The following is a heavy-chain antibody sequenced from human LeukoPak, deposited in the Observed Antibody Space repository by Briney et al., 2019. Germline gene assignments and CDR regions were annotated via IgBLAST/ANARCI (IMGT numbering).Heavy chain of an antibody. Sequence: PSETLSLTCTVSGGSISSSSYYWGWIRQPPGKGLEWIGSIYYSGSTYYNPSLKSRVTISVDTSKNQFSLKLSSVTAADTAVYYCARPGAAGTPTNWFDPWGQGTLVTVSS. J-gene: IGHJ5*02. CDR3: ARPGAAGTPTNWFDP. CDR2: IYYSGST. D-gene: IGHD6-13*01. V-gene: IGHV4-39*01. CDR1: GGSISSSSYY.